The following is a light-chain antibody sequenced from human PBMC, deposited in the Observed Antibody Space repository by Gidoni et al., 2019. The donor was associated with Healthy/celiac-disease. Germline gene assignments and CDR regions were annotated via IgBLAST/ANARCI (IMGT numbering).Light chain of an antibody. J-gene: IGLJ2*01. CDR2: YDS. CDR3: QVWDSSSAL. V-gene: IGLV3-21*04. Sequence: SYVLTQPPSVSVAPGKTARITCGGNNIGSKSVHWYQQKPGQAPVLVIYYDSDRPSGIPERFSGSNSGNTATLTISRVEAGDEADYYCQVWDSSSALFGGGTKLTGL. CDR1: NIGSKS.